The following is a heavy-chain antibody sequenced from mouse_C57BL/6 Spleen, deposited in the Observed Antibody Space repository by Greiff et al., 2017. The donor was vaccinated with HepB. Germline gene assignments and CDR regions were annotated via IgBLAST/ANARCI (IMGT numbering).Heavy chain of an antibody. V-gene: IGHV1-15*01. J-gene: IGHJ3*01. Sequence: QVQLKVSGAELVRPGASVTLSCKASGYTFTDYEMHWVKQTPVHGLEWIGAIDPETGGTAYNQKFKGKAILTADKSSSTAYMELRSLTSEDSAGYYCTRSDDSPFACWGRGTEVNVSA. D-gene: IGHD2-4*01. CDR1: GYTFTDYE. CDR2: IDPETGGT. CDR3: TRSDDSPFAC.